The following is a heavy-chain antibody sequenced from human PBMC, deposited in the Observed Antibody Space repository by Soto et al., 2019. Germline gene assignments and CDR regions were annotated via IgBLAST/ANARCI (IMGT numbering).Heavy chain of an antibody. CDR1: GGSISRSVYY. Sequence: QVQLQESGPGLVKSSQTLSLTCSVSGGSISRSVYYWTWRRQHPGKGLEWIGHIYYAGSTYSNPSLKSRLSMTLDTYNNQFSLKVSSVTAEDTAVYYCERGLTTLYYFDSLGQGTLVSVSS. CDR2: IYYAGST. J-gene: IGHJ4*02. V-gene: IGHV4-31*03. CDR3: ERGLTTLYYFDS. D-gene: IGHD1-1*01.